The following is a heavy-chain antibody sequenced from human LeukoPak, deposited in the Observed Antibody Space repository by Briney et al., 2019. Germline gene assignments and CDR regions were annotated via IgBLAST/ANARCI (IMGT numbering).Heavy chain of an antibody. Sequence: SETLSLTCAVYGGSFSGYYWSWIRQPPGKGLEWIGEINHSGSTNYNPSPKSRVNISLDTSKNQFSLKLSSVTAADTAVYYCARCPPALYCSSTSCHRRRYYYYYMDVWGKGTTVTVSS. D-gene: IGHD2-2*01. J-gene: IGHJ6*03. CDR3: ARCPPALYCSSTSCHRRRYYYYYMDV. CDR1: GGSFSGYY. CDR2: INHSGST. V-gene: IGHV4-34*01.